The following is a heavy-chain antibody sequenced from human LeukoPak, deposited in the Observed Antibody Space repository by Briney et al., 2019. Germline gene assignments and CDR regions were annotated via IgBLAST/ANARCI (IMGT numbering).Heavy chain of an antibody. CDR1: GGSISSGDYY. CDR2: IYYSGST. CDR3: ARVGYGGATGFDS. Sequence: SETLSLTCTVSGGSISSGDYYWSWIRQPPGKALEWIGYIYYSGSTYYNPSLKSRVTISIDTSKNQFSLKLSSVTAADTAVYYCARVGYGGATGFDSWGQGTLVTVSS. J-gene: IGHJ4*02. V-gene: IGHV4-30-4*01. D-gene: IGHD4-23*01.